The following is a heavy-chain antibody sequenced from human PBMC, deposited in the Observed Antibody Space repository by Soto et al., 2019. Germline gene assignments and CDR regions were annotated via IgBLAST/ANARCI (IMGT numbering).Heavy chain of an antibody. Sequence: VQLVESGGGVVQPGRSLRLSCAASGFSFSGYTMHWVRQAPGRGLEWVAIISWDGNNEYYADSVKGRFTISRDNSRSTLYLLMNSLRAEDTAVYYCAIDQGYWGQGTLVTVSS. CDR3: AIDQGY. CDR1: GFSFSGYT. CDR2: ISWDGNNE. V-gene: IGHV3-30*04. J-gene: IGHJ4*02.